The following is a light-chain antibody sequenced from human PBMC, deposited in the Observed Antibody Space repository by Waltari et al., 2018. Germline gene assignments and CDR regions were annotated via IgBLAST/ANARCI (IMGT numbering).Light chain of an antibody. V-gene: IGKV3-11*01. CDR2: DVS. J-gene: IGKJ1*01. CDR1: QSVSSS. CDR3: QQRSNWPPT. Sequence: EIVLTQSPATLSLSPGERVTLSCRASQSVSSSLPCYQQKPGQAPSLLFHDVSNRATGIPARFSVSGSGTDITLTISSLEAEDFAVYYCQQRSNWPPTFGQGTKVEIK.